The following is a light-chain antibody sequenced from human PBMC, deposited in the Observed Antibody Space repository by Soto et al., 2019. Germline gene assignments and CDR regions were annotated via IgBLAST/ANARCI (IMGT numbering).Light chain of an antibody. J-gene: IGKJ4*01. CDR2: GAS. V-gene: IGKV3D-15*01. Sequence: EIVMTQSPATLSVSPGERATLSCRASQSVSSNLAWYQQKPGQAPRLLISGASTRATGIPARFSGSGSGTEFTLTISSLQSEDFAVYYYQQYNDWAPLTFGGGTKVGIK. CDR1: QSVSSN. CDR3: QQYNDWAPLT.